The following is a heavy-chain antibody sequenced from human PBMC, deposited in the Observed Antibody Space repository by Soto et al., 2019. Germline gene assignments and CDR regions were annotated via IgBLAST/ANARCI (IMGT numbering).Heavy chain of an antibody. CDR3: ARQVPVTMVRGVILSTKADYMDV. V-gene: IGHV4-59*08. Sequence: SETLSLTCTVSGGSISSYYWSWIRQPPGKGLEWIGYIYYSGSTNYNPSLKSRVTISVDTSKNQFSLKLSSVTAADTAVYYCARQVPVTMVRGVILSTKADYMDVWCKGPTVTVAS. D-gene: IGHD3-10*01. CDR1: GGSISSYY. J-gene: IGHJ6*03. CDR2: IYYSGST.